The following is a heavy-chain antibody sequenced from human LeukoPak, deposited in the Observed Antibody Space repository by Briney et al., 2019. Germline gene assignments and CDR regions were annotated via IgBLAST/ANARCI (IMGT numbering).Heavy chain of an antibody. CDR1: GFTFSSYW. D-gene: IGHD2-2*01. J-gene: IGHJ4*02. V-gene: IGHV3-7*03. Sequence: GGSLRLSCAASGFTFSSYWMSWVRQAPGKGLEWVANIKQDGSEKYYVDSVKGRFTISRDNSKNTLYLQINSLRAEDMALYYCAKSSDGSTSFDQWGQGTLVTVSS. CDR2: IKQDGSEK. CDR3: AKSSDGSTSFDQ.